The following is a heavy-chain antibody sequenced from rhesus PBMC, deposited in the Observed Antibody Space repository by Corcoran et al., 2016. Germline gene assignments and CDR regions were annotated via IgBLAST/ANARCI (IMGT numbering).Heavy chain of an antibody. CDR1: GVPLSGYYY. Sequence: QVPLLESGPGLVKPSETLSLTCAVSGVPLSGYYYWRRIRQPPGKGLEWTGGIYGSGGSNYLNPAIKSRVTLSVDTSKNQFSLKLGSVTAADTAVYYCASDSYSGSYYHFDYWGQGVLVTVSS. V-gene: IGHV4S14*01. D-gene: IGHD3-16*01. CDR2: IYGSGGSN. J-gene: IGHJ4*01. CDR3: ASDSYSGSYYHFDY.